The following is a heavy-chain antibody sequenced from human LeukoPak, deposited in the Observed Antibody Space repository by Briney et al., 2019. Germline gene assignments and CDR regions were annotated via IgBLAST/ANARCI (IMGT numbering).Heavy chain of an antibody. Sequence: PGGSLRLSCAASGFTFSSYSMNWVRQAPGKGLEWVSSISSSSTYIYYADLVKGRFTISRDNAKNSPYLQMNSLSAEDTAVYYCGHCTTTSCYAGGHWGQGTLVTVSS. J-gene: IGHJ4*02. CDR2: ISSSSTYI. V-gene: IGHV3-21*01. CDR1: GFTFSSYS. D-gene: IGHD2-2*01. CDR3: GHCTTTSCYAGGH.